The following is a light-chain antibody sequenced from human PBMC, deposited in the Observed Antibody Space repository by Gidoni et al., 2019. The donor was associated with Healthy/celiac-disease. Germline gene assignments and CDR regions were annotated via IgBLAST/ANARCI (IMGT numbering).Light chain of an antibody. V-gene: IGKV1-39*01. CDR2: AAS. CDR1: QSISSY. J-gene: IGKJ1*01. CDR3: QQSYSTPWT. Sequence: DIQMTQSPSSLSASVGDRVTITCRASQSISSYLNWYQQKPGKAPKLLIYAASSLQSGVPSRFSGSGSVTDFTLNISSLQPEEFATYYCQQSYSTPWTFGQGTKVEIK.